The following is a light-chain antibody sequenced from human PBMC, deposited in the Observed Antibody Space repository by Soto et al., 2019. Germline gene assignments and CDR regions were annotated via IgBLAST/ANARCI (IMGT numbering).Light chain of an antibody. CDR3: VQRSTWPWT. CDR2: DTF. CDR1: QSVSSY. Sequence: EIVLTQSPDTLSLSPGERATLSCRASQSVSSYLAWYQQKPGQALRLLIYDTFKRATGIPARFSGSGSGTDFTLTISSLEPEDFAVYYCVQRSTWPWTVGQGSKVDI. J-gene: IGKJ1*01. V-gene: IGKV3-11*01.